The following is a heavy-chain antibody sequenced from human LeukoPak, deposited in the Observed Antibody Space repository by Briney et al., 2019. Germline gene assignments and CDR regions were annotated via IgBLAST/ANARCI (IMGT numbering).Heavy chain of an antibody. CDR1: GFTFSGSG. D-gene: IGHD2-15*01. V-gene: IGHV3-23*01. CDR3: AKGGCRGTCNPLAY. CDR2: FGDSGGST. J-gene: IGHJ4*02. Sequence: SGGSLRLSCAASGFTFSGSGMSWVRQAPGKGLEWISSFGDSGGSTYYADSLKGRFTISRDNSKNTLYLQMNNLRAEDTAVYYCAKGGCRGTCNPLAYWGQGALVTVSP.